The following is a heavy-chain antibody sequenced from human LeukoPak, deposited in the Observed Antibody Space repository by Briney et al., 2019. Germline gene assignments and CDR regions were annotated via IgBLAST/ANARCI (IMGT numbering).Heavy chain of an antibody. CDR1: GFTFSSYA. D-gene: IGHD4-17*01. CDR2: ISGSGGST. V-gene: IGHV3-23*01. CDR3: AKVGHGDYVYYYYGMDV. Sequence: GGSLRLSCAASGFTFSSYAMSWVRQAPGKGLEWVSAISGSGGSTYYADSVKGRFTISRDNSKNTLYLQMNGLRAEDTAVYYCAKVGHGDYVYYYYGMDVWGQGTTVTVSS. J-gene: IGHJ6*02.